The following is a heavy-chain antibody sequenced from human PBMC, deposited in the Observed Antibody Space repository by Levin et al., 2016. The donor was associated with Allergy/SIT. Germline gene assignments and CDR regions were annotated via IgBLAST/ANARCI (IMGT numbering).Heavy chain of an antibody. CDR1: GYSFTSYA. CDR2: IIAYNGNT. D-gene: IGHD2-21*02. V-gene: IGHV1-18*01. CDR3: ARSDAYCGGDCPWAFDI. Sequence: ASVKVSCKASGYSFTSYAISWVRQAPGQGLEWMGWIIAYNGNTNYAHNVQGRVTMTTDTSTSTAYMELRSLRSDDTAVYYCARSDAYCGGDCPWAFDIWGQGTMVSASS. J-gene: IGHJ3*02.